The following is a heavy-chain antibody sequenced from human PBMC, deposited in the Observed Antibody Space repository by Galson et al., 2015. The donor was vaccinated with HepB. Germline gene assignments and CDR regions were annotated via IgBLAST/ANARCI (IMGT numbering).Heavy chain of an antibody. Sequence: TLSLTCTVSGGSISSGNYYWSWIRQPAGKGLEWIGRIYTSGSTNYNPSLKSRVTMSVDTSKNQFSLKLSSVTAADTAVYYCARESSNYYGSGSYSDYWGQGTLVTVSS. CDR3: ARESSNYYGSGSYSDY. V-gene: IGHV4-61*02. D-gene: IGHD3-10*01. CDR1: GGSISSGNYY. CDR2: IYTSGST. J-gene: IGHJ4*02.